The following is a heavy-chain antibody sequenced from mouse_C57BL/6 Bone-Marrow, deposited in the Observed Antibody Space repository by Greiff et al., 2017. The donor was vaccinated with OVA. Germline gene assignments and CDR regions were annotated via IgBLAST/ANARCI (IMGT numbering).Heavy chain of an antibody. V-gene: IGHV7-1*01. J-gene: IGHJ3*01. CDR1: GFTFSDFY. CDR3: ARDARYDYLRFAY. Sequence: EVQLVESGGGLVQSGRSLRLSCATSGFTFSDFYMEWVRQAPGKGLEWIAASRNKANDYTTEYSASVKGRFIVSRDTSQSILYLQMNALRAEDTAIYYCARDARYDYLRFAYWGQGTLVTVSA. CDR2: SRNKANDYTT. D-gene: IGHD2-4*01.